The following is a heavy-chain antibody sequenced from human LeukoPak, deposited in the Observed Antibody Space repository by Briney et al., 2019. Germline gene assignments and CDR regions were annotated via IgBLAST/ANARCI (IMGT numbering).Heavy chain of an antibody. D-gene: IGHD5-12*01. V-gene: IGHV3-30*02. CDR2: IRYDGSNK. CDR3: TKDHGVPNGDIVASY. CDR1: GFTFSSYG. J-gene: IGHJ4*02. Sequence: PGGSLRLSCAASGFTFSSYGMHWVRQAPGKGLEWVAFIRYDGSNKNYADSVKGRFTISRDNSNNTLYLQMNSLRAEDTAVYYCTKDHGVPNGDIVASYWGQGTLVTVSS.